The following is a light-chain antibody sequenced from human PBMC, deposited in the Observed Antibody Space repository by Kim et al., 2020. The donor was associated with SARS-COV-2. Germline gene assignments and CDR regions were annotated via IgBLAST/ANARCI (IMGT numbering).Light chain of an antibody. J-gene: IGKJ2*01. Sequence: EVVMTQSPATLSVSPGERATLSCRASPSVSINLAWYQQKPGQAPRLLIFGASTRATGIPARFSGSGSGTEFTLTISSLQSEDFAVYYCLQYNIWPHTLGQGTKLEI. CDR3: LQYNIWPHT. CDR1: PSVSIN. CDR2: GAS. V-gene: IGKV3-15*01.